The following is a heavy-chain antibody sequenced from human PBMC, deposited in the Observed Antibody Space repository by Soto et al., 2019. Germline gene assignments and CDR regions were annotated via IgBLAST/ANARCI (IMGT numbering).Heavy chain of an antibody. J-gene: IGHJ4*02. CDR1: GYTFTSYG. V-gene: IGHV1-18*01. Sequence: ASVKVSGKASGYTFTSYGSSWGREAPGQGLEWMGWISAYNSNTNYAQKLQGRVTMTTDTSTSTAYMELRSLRSDDTAVYYCARCVFYYDSSGYPAYFDYWGQGTLVTVSS. CDR3: ARCVFYYDSSGYPAYFDY. CDR2: ISAYNSNT. D-gene: IGHD3-22*01.